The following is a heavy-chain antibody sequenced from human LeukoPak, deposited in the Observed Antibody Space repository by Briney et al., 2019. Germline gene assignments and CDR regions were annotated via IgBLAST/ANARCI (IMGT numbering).Heavy chain of an antibody. V-gene: IGHV3-23*01. Sequence: GESLRLSCAASGFPFSSYAMSWVRQAPGKGLEWVSTISNSDDSTYYADSVKGRFTISRDNSKNTLYLQMNSLRAEDTAVYYCARGRCSSTSCLFDYWGQGTLVTVSS. CDR1: GFPFSSYA. D-gene: IGHD2-2*01. CDR2: ISNSDDST. CDR3: ARGRCSSTSCLFDY. J-gene: IGHJ4*02.